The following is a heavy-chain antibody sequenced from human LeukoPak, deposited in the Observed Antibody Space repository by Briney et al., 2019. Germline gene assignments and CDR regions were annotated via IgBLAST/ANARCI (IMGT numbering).Heavy chain of an antibody. CDR1: GYSISSGYY. CDR2: XXHSGST. Sequence: SETLSLTCTVSGYSISSGYYWGWIRQPPGKGLEWIGXXXHSGSTYYNPSLXSRVTISVDTSKNQFSLKLSSVTAADTAVYYXXXKNLKGIAAAGARAPTDYWGQGTLVTVSS. CDR3: XXKNLKGIAAAGARAPTDY. V-gene: IGHV4-38-2*02. J-gene: IGHJ4*02. D-gene: IGHD6-13*01.